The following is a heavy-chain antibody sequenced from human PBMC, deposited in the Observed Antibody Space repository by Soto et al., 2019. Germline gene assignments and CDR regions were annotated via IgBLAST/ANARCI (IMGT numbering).Heavy chain of an antibody. CDR2: ITTTSHYI. Sequence: EVQLVESGRGLVKPGGSLRLSCAASGFTFSTYDMHWVRQAPGKGLEWVSAITTTSHYIYYADSVKGRFTISRDNAQNSLYLQMHSLRVEDTAVYYCARGGGGLLRRGQDDYWGQGTLVNVSS. CDR3: ARGGGGLLRRGQDDY. CDR1: GFTFSTYD. V-gene: IGHV3-21*01. J-gene: IGHJ4*02. D-gene: IGHD3-16*01.